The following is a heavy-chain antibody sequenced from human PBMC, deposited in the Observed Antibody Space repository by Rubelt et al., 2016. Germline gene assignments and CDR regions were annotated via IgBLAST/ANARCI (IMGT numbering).Heavy chain of an antibody. D-gene: IGHD6-19*01. J-gene: IGHJ4*02. CDR3: AGVSGWYRAPGQDFDY. CDR1: GGSFSGYY. Sequence: QVQLQQWGAGLLKPSETLSLTCAVYGGSFSGYYWSWIRQPPGKGLEWIGEINHSGSTNYHPALKRRVTRSVDASKNQFSLKLSSVTAADTAVYYCAGVSGWYRAPGQDFDYWGQGTRVTVSS. V-gene: IGHV4-34*01. CDR2: INHSGST.